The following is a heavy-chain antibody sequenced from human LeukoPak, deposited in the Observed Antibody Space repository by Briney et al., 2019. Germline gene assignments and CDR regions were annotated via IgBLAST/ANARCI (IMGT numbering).Heavy chain of an antibody. CDR2: IYYSGST. V-gene: IGHV4-31*02. CDR3: AATSRVVVSFDY. Sequence: YWIGWVRQMPGKGLEWIGYIYYSGSTYYNPSLKSRVTISVDTSKNQFSLKLSSVTAADTAVYYCAATSRVVVSFDYWGQGTLVTVSS. D-gene: IGHD2-21*01. CDR1: Y. J-gene: IGHJ4*02.